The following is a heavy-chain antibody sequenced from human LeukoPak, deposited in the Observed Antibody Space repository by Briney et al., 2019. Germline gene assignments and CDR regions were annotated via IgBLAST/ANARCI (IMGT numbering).Heavy chain of an antibody. CDR2: IIPIFGTA. CDR3: ARDGLGYYDSSGYYLTNWFDP. Sequence: SVKVSCKASGGAFSSYAISWVRQAPGQGLEWMGGIIPIFGTANYAQRFQGRVTITADESTSTAYMELSSLRSEDTAVYYCARDGLGYYDSSGYYLTNWFDPWGQGTLVTVSS. CDR1: GGAFSSYA. V-gene: IGHV1-69*13. D-gene: IGHD3-22*01. J-gene: IGHJ5*02.